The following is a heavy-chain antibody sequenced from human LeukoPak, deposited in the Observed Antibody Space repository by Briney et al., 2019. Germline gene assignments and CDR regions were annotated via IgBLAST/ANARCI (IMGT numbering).Heavy chain of an antibody. V-gene: IGHV4-34*01. CDR3: ARGYVGGSWYSGAFDI. Sequence: SETLSLTCAVYGGSFSGYYWSWIRQPPGKGLEWIGEINHSGSTNYNPSLKSRVTISVDTTKNQFSLKLSSVTAADTAVYYCARGYVGGSWYSGAFDIWGQGTMVTVSS. CDR1: GGSFSGYY. D-gene: IGHD6-13*01. CDR2: INHSGST. J-gene: IGHJ3*02.